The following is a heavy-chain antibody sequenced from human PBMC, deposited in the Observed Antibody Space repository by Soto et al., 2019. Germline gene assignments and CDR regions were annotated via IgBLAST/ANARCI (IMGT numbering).Heavy chain of an antibody. CDR2: IRSKANSYAT. Sequence: GGSLRLSCAASGFTFSGSAMHWVRQASGKGLERVGRIRSKANSYATAYAASVKGRFTISRDDSKNTAYLQMNSLKTEDTAVYYCTRLGTYYDFWSGLDWFDPWGQGTLVTVSS. V-gene: IGHV3-73*01. D-gene: IGHD3-3*01. J-gene: IGHJ5*02. CDR1: GFTFSGSA. CDR3: TRLGTYYDFWSGLDWFDP.